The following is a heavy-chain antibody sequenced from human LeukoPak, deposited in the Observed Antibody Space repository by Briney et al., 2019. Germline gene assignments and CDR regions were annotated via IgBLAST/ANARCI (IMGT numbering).Heavy chain of an antibody. CDR1: GFTFSNYG. CDR2: IWYDGSNE. J-gene: IGHJ3*02. V-gene: IGHV3-33*01. Sequence: GGSLRLSCAASGFTFSNYGMHWVRQAPGKGLEWVAVIWYDGSNEYYADSVKGSFTISRDNSKNTLYLQMNSLRAEDTAVYYCARESRHYSGGSCYFGAFDIWGQGTMVSVSS. CDR3: ARESRHYSGGSCYFGAFDI. D-gene: IGHD2-15*01.